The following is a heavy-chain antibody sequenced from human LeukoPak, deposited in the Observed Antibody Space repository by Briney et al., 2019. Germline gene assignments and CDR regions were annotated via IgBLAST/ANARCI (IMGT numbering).Heavy chain of an antibody. J-gene: IGHJ3*02. V-gene: IGHV4-61*02. Sequence: PSETLSLTCTVSGGSISSGSYYWSWIRQPAGKGLEWIGRIYTSGSTNYNPSLKSRVTISVDTSKNQFSLKLSSVTAADTAVYYCAREYDFWSGYPRSDAFDIRGQGTMVTVSS. CDR2: IYTSGST. CDR3: AREYDFWSGYPRSDAFDI. D-gene: IGHD3-3*01. CDR1: GGSISSGSYY.